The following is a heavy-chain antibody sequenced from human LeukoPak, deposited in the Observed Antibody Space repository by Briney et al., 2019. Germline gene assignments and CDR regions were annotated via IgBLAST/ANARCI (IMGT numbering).Heavy chain of an antibody. CDR3: AKDPHGRYAEYFQH. D-gene: IGHD1-26*01. CDR2: ISGSGGST. V-gene: IGHV3-23*01. J-gene: IGHJ1*01. CDR1: GFTFNTYA. Sequence: PGGSLRLSCAASGFTFNTYAMNWVRQAPGKGLEWVSAISGSGGSTYYADSVKGRFTISRDNSKNTLYLQMNSLRAEDTAVYYCAKDPHGRYAEYFQHWGQGTLVTVSS.